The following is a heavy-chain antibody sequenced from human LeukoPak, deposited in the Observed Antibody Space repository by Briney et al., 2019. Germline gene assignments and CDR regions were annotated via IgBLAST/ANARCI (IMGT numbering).Heavy chain of an antibody. D-gene: IGHD1-1*01. CDR3: VRVWNPQALDY. Sequence: GGSLRLSCVASGFTFSSYEMNWVRQAPGKGLECISYIDGSGSTRYYADSVKDRFTVSRDNAKNSLYLQMDSLRAEDTAVYYCVRVWNPQALDYWGQGTLVTVSS. J-gene: IGHJ4*02. CDR2: IDGSGSTR. V-gene: IGHV3-48*03. CDR1: GFTFSSYE.